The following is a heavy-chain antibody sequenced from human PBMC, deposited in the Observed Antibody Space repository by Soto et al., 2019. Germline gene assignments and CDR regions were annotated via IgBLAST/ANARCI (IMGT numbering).Heavy chain of an antibody. V-gene: IGHV3-21*01. CDR2: ISSSSSYI. CDR1: GFTFSSYS. D-gene: IGHD6-6*01. Sequence: GGSLRLSCAASGFTFSSYSMNWVRQAPGKGLEWVSSISSSSSYIYYADSVKGRFTISRDNAKNSLYLQMNSLRAVDTAVYYCARDSYLYSSSSPGTVFDYWGQGTLVTVSS. J-gene: IGHJ4*02. CDR3: ARDSYLYSSSSPGTVFDY.